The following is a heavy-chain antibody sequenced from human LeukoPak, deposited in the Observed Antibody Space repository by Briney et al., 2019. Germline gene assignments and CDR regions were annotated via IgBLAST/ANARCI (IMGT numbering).Heavy chain of an antibody. CDR1: GFSFRTYW. CDR3: ARSGSSMEY. V-gene: IGHV3-7*01. Sequence: GGSLRLSCAASGFSFRTYWMSWVRQAPGKGLEWVANIKQDGSEKNYLDSVKGGFTISRDNAKNSLDLQMNSLRAEDTAVYYCARSGSSMEYWGQGTLVTVSS. CDR2: IKQDGSEK. J-gene: IGHJ4*02. D-gene: IGHD3-10*01.